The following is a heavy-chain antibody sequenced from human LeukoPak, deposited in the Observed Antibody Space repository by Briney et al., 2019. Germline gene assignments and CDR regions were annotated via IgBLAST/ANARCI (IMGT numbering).Heavy chain of an antibody. Sequence: PGRSLRLSCAASGFTFSSYGMHWVRRAPGKGLEWVAVISYDGSNKYYADSVKGRFTISRDNSKNTLYLQMNSLRAEDTAVYYCAKEWGLTFWFDPWGQGTLVTVSS. CDR1: GFTFSSYG. CDR3: AKEWGLTFWFDP. V-gene: IGHV3-30*18. CDR2: ISYDGSNK. J-gene: IGHJ5*02. D-gene: IGHD7-27*01.